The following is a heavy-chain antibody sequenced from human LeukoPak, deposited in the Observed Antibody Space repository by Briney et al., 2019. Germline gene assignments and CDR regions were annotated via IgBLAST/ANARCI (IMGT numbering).Heavy chain of an antibody. CDR3: ARGRPPNY. CDR2: IYSTGTT. J-gene: IGHJ4*02. D-gene: IGHD3-10*01. V-gene: IGHV4-59*02. Sequence: SETLSLSCTVSGGSVSSYYWSWIRQPPGKELEWLGYIYSTGTTKSNPSLKSRVTISVDTSKNQFSLKLSSVTAADTAVYCCARGRPPNYWGQGTLVTVSS. CDR1: GGSVSSYY.